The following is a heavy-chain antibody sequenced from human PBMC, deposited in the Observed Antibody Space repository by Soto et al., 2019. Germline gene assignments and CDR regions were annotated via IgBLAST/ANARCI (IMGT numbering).Heavy chain of an antibody. J-gene: IGHJ6*02. CDR1: GFTFSPYW. CDR3: ARDTSYGMDV. Sequence: GGSLRLSCTASGFTFSPYWIHWVRQAPGKGLEWVSRINRDGSTINYAESVKGRLTISRDNAKNTVYVQMNSLRAEDTAGYFCARDTSYGMDVWGQGTTVTVSS. CDR2: INRDGSTI. V-gene: IGHV3-74*01.